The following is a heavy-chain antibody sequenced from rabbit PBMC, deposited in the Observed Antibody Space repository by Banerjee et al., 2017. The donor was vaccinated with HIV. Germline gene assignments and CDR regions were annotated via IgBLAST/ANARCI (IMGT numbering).Heavy chain of an antibody. CDR1: GFSFSNKYV. CDR2: INTSSGNT. D-gene: IGHD4-2*01. J-gene: IGHJ6*01. Sequence: QEQLVESGGGLVQPGGSLKLSCKASGFSFSNKYVMCWVRQAPGKGLEWIACINTSSGNTVYASWAKGRFTLSKTSSTTVTLQMTSLTAADTATYFCASHPDSSWGLWGQGTLVTVS. CDR3: ASHPDSSWGL. V-gene: IGHV1S45*01.